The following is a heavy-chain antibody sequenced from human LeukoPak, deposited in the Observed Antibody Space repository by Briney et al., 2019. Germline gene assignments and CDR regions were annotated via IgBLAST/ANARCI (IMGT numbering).Heavy chain of an antibody. CDR1: RFTFTISA. D-gene: IGHD2-2*01. CDR3: AALYQLDNEIDY. Sequence: TSVKVSCKASRFTFTISAVQWVRQARGQRLEWIGWIFVGRGNTNYAQNFQERVTITPDMSTSTPYMEMSSPRSEDTRVYFAAALYQLDNEIDYWGQGTLVTVSS. V-gene: IGHV1-58*01. J-gene: IGHJ4*02. CDR2: IFVGRGNT.